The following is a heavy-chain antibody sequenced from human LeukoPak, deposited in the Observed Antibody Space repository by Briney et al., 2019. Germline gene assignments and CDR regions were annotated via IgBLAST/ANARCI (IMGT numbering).Heavy chain of an antibody. CDR1: GGTFSSYA. CDR2: IIPIFGTA. D-gene: IGHD4-17*01. Sequence: SVKVSCKASGGTFSSYAISWVRQAPGQGLEWMGGIIPIFGTANYAQKFQGRVTITADKSTSTAYMELSSLRSEDTAGYYCARATLRYYYYMDVWGKGTTVTVSS. CDR3: ARATLRYYYYMDV. J-gene: IGHJ6*03. V-gene: IGHV1-69*06.